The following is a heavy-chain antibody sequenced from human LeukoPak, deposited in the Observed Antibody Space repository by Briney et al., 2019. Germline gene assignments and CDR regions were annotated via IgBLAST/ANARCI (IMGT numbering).Heavy chain of an antibody. CDR3: ARDYQTSPWLLPPDF. CDR1: GFIFSDYG. CDR2: IRSDGTFK. Sequence: PGGSLRLSCASSGFIFSDYGMHWVRQSPGKGLEGVAVIRSDGTFKYYTDSVKGRFIISRDNSENTLFLQMNDLRVEDTAVYYCARDYQTSPWLLPPDFWGQGAQVTVSS. D-gene: IGHD6-19*01. J-gene: IGHJ4*02. V-gene: IGHV3-30*03.